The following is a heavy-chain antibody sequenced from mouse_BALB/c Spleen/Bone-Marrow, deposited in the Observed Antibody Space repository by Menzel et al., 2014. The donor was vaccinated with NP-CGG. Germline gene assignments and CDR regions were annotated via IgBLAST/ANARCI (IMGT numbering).Heavy chain of an antibody. Sequence: EVKLMESGGNLVKPEGSLKLSCAASGFTFSDYYMYWVRQTPEKRLEWVATISDGGSYTYYPDSVKGRFTISRDNAKNSLYLQMNSLKSEDSAMYYCARGGAHYYGRGFTYWGQGTLVTVSA. CDR2: ISDGGSYT. CDR1: GFTFSDYY. V-gene: IGHV5-4*02. CDR3: ARGGAHYYGRGFTY. D-gene: IGHD1-2*01. J-gene: IGHJ3*01.